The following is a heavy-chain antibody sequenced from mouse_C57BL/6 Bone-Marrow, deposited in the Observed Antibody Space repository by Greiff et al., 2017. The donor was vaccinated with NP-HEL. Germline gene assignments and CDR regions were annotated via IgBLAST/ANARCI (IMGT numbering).Heavy chain of an antibody. J-gene: IGHJ2*01. Sequence: EVKLMESGGGLVKPGGSLKLSCAASGFTFSSYAMSWVRQTPEKRLEWVATISDGGSYTYYPDNVKGRFTISRDNAKNNLYLQMSHLKSEDTAMXYCARELGHFDYWGQGTTLTVSS. V-gene: IGHV5-4*01. D-gene: IGHD4-1*01. CDR2: ISDGGSYT. CDR3: ARELGHFDY. CDR1: GFTFSSYA.